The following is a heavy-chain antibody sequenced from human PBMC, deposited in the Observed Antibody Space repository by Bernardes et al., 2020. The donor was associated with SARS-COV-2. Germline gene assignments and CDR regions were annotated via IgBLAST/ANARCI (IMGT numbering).Heavy chain of an antibody. V-gene: IGHV3-53*01. CDR3: ARGLRWAFDY. CDR1: GFTFSDYY. J-gene: IGHJ4*02. CDR2: IHIGGYT. D-gene: IGHD4-17*01. Sequence: GGSLSPSRVASGFTFSDYYMSWLRQAPGKGLEWVSVIHIGGYTNYADSVKGRFTVSRDTTENTVSLQMNSLRAEDTAVYYCARGLRWAFDYWGQGTLVSVSS.